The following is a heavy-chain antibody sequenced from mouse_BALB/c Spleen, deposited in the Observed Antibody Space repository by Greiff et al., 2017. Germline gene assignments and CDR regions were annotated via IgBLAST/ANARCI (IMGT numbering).Heavy chain of an antibody. J-gene: IGHJ4*01. CDR3: ARYDGAYYAMDY. CDR2: ISSGSSTI. V-gene: IGHV5-17*02. Sequence: EVKLMESGGGLVQPGGSRKLSCAASGFTFSSFGMHWVRQAPEKGLEWVAYISSGSSTIYYADTVKGRFTISRDNPKNTLFLQMTSLRSEDTAMYYCARYDGAYYAMDYWGQGTSVTVSS. D-gene: IGHD2-3*01. CDR1: GFTFSSFG.